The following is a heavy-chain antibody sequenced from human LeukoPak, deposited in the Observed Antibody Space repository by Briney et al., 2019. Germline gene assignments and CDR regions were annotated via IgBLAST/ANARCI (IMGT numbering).Heavy chain of an antibody. Sequence: GASVKVSCKASGYTFTSYGISWVRQAPGQGLEWMGWISAYNGDTNYAQKLQGRVTMTTDTSMSTAYMELRSLRSDDTAVFYCARGGYSSGWYWDGLDDYYYYGLDVWGQGTTVTVSS. V-gene: IGHV1-18*01. CDR2: ISAYNGDT. J-gene: IGHJ6*02. D-gene: IGHD6-19*01. CDR1: GYTFTSYG. CDR3: ARGGYSSGWYWDGLDDYYYYGLDV.